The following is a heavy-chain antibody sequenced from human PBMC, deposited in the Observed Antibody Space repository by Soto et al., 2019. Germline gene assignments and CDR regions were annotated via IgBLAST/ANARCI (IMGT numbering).Heavy chain of an antibody. CDR3: ARGAMAGNEVPGD. D-gene: IGHD1-1*01. CDR1: GFTFSHYA. V-gene: IGHV3-23*01. J-gene: IGHJ1*01. CDR2: ISGNGADT. Sequence: EVQLLESGGGLVQPGGSVRLSCAASGFTFSHYAMSWVRQAPGKGLEWVSAISGNGADTTYADSVRGRFTISRDNSKDTLYLQMNSLRADDTAVYYCARGAMAGNEVPGDWGQGTLVTVSS.